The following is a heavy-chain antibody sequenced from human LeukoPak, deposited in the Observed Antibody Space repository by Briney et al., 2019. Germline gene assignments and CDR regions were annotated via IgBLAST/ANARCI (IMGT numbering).Heavy chain of an antibody. J-gene: IGHJ4*02. Sequence: HPGGSLLLSCAASGFTFSTYGMHWVRPAPGKGLEWVAVISYDGTNKYYADSVKGRFTISRDNSKNTLYLQMNSLRAEDTAVYYCAKDRIVGATFGPYYFDYWGQGALVTVSS. CDR2: ISYDGTNK. V-gene: IGHV3-30*18. CDR1: GFTFSTYG. D-gene: IGHD1-26*01. CDR3: AKDRIVGATFGPYYFDY.